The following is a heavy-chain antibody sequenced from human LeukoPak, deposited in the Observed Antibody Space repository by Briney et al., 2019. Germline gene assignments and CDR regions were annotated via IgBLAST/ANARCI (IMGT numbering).Heavy chain of an antibody. J-gene: IGHJ4*02. V-gene: IGHV1-69*05. CDR2: IIPIFGTA. CDR3: ARAHIAAAGTSYFDY. CDR1: GYSFTGYY. D-gene: IGHD6-13*01. Sequence: ASVKVSCKASGYSFTGYYMHWVRQAPGQGLEWMGGIIPIFGTANYAQKFQGRVTITTDESTSTAYMELSSLRSEDTAVYYCARAHIAAAGTSYFDYWGQGTLVTVSS.